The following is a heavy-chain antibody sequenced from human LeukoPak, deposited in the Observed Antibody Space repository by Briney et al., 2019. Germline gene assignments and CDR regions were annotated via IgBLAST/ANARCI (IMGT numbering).Heavy chain of an antibody. V-gene: IGHV3-23*01. CDR1: GFTFTTYA. CDR3: AKGRGGHCSGGFCSNFDY. CDR2: ISASGGTT. J-gene: IGHJ4*02. Sequence: GGSLRLSCAASGFTFTTYAMNWVRQAPGKGLEWVSGISASGGTTYYADSVKGRFTISRDNSKMTLYLQMNSLRGEDTALYYCAKGRGGHCSGGFCSNFDYWGQGALVTVSA. D-gene: IGHD2-15*01.